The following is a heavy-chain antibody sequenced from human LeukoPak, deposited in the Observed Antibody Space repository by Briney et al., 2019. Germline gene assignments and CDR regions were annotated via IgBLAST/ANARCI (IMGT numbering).Heavy chain of an antibody. CDR1: GFTFSSYA. V-gene: IGHV3-23*01. J-gene: IGHJ5*02. D-gene: IGHD1-26*01. CDR2: ISGSGGST. Sequence: GGSLRLSCAASGFTFSSYAMSWVRQAPGKGLEWVSAISGSGGSTYYADSVKGRFTISRDNPKNTLYLHMNSLRAEDTAVYYCAKDALVGATTAWSDPWGQGTLVTVSS. CDR3: AKDALVGATTAWSDP.